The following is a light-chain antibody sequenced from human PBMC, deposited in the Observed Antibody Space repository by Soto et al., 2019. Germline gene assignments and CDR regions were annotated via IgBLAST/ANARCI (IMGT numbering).Light chain of an antibody. CDR1: QGIRND. Sequence: AIKMTQSPSSLSASVGDRVTITCRASQGIRNDLGWYQQKPGKAPKLLIYAASSLQSGVPSRFSGRGSGTDFTLTISSLQPEDFATYYCLQDYNYPWTFGQGTKVEIK. J-gene: IGKJ1*01. CDR2: AAS. V-gene: IGKV1-6*01. CDR3: LQDYNYPWT.